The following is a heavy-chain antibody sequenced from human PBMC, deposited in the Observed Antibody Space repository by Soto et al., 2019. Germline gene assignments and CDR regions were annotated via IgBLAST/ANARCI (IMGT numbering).Heavy chain of an antibody. V-gene: IGHV4-34*01. CDR2: INHSGST. CDR3: ARKSGSGSYYYYYYYMDV. CDR1: GGSFSGYY. J-gene: IGHJ6*03. D-gene: IGHD3-10*01. Sequence: SETLSLTCAVYGGSFSGYYWSWIRQPPGKGLEWIGEINHSGSTNYNPSLKGRVTISVDTSKNQFSLKLSSVTAADTAVYYCARKSGSGSYYYYYYYMDVWGKGTTVTVSS.